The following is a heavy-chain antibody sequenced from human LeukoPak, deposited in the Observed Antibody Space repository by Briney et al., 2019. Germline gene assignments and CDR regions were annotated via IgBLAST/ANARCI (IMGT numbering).Heavy chain of an antibody. Sequence: PSETLSLTCTVSGGSISSYYWSWIRQPPGKGLEWIGYIYYSGSTNYNPSLKSRVTISVDTSKNQFSLKLSSVTAADTAVYYCARGPRNWGRTKHFDYWGQGTLVTVSS. J-gene: IGHJ4*02. D-gene: IGHD7-27*01. CDR1: GGSISSYY. CDR2: IYYSGST. V-gene: IGHV4-59*01. CDR3: ARGPRNWGRTKHFDY.